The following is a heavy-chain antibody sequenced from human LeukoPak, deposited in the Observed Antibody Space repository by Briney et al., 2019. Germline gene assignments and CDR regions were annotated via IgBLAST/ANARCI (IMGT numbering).Heavy chain of an antibody. CDR3: ARDDSTGLEGV. Sequence: SETLSLTCAVYGGSISSYYWSWIRQPPGKGLEWIGYIHYSGSTNYNPSLKSRVTISVDTSKNQFSLKLSSVTAADTAVYYCARDDSTGLEGVWGQGTLVTVSS. J-gene: IGHJ4*02. D-gene: IGHD3-22*01. V-gene: IGHV4-59*01. CDR1: GGSISSYY. CDR2: IHYSGST.